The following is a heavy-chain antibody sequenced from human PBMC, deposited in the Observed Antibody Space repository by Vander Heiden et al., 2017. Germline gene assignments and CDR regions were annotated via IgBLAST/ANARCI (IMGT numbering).Heavy chain of an antibody. D-gene: IGHD3-10*01. CDR3: AKDRWFGESHNRFDS. J-gene: IGHJ4*02. CDR1: FTFSTYA. Sequence: FTFSTYAIGGVRQAPGKGLEWGSSMSGSGCSTYYADSVKGRFPISRDNSKNTLYLQMNSLRAEDTAVYYCAKDRWFGESHNRFDSWGQGTLVTVSP. CDR2: MSGSGCST. V-gene: IGHV3-23*01.